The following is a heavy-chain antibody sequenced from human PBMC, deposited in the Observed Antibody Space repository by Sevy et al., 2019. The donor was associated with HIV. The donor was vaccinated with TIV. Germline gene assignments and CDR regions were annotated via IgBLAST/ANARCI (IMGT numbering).Heavy chain of an antibody. Sequence: ASVKVSCKASGGTFRQFPISWVRQAPGQGLEWMGGIIPIFATVNYAQMFQGRVTITADESTSTGYMELSSLRSEDTAVYYCGTGDKALDRPTFPSNYHYDLDVWGPGTTVTVSS. J-gene: IGHJ6*02. V-gene: IGHV1-69*13. D-gene: IGHD5-18*01. CDR2: IIPIFATV. CDR3: GTGDKALDRPTFPSNYHYDLDV. CDR1: GGTFRQFP.